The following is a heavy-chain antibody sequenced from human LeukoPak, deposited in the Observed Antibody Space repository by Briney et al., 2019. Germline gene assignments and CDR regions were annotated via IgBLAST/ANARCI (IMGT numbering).Heavy chain of an antibody. Sequence: SETLSLTCTVSGGSISSSSYYWGWIRQPPGKGLEWIGSIYYSGSTYYNPSLKSRVTISVDTSKNQFSLKLSSVTAADTAVYYCARVHCSSTSCYRGTYYMDVWGKGTTVTVSS. CDR2: IYYSGST. D-gene: IGHD2-2*01. V-gene: IGHV4-39*07. J-gene: IGHJ6*03. CDR3: ARVHCSSTSCYRGTYYMDV. CDR1: GGSISSSSYY.